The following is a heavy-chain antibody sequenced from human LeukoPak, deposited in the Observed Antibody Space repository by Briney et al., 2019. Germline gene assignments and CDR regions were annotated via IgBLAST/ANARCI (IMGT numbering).Heavy chain of an antibody. CDR1: GFSISTYW. CDR2: INSDGSTT. D-gene: IGHD1-26*01. CDR3: ARRTYSGTYYYFDY. J-gene: IGHJ4*02. Sequence: LPGRSLRLSCAAAGFSISTYWMHSARPDPGGGLVWVSRINSDGSTTTYADSVKGRFTISSDNAKHTLYLQMNSLRAEDTAVYYCARRTYSGTYYYFDYWGQGTLVTVSS. V-gene: IGHV3-74*01.